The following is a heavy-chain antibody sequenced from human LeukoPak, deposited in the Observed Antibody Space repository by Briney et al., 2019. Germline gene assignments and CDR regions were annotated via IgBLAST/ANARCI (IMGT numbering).Heavy chain of an antibody. J-gene: IGHJ4*02. CDR3: ARLASVATILIAGYYFDY. V-gene: IGHV5-51*01. CDR1: GYSFTSYW. D-gene: IGHD5-24*01. CDR2: IYPGDSDT. Sequence: GESLKISCKGSGYSFTSYWIGWVRQMPGKGLERMGIIYPGDSDTRYSPSFQGQVTISADKSISTAYLQWSSLKASDTAMYYCARLASVATILIAGYYFDYWGQGTLVTVSS.